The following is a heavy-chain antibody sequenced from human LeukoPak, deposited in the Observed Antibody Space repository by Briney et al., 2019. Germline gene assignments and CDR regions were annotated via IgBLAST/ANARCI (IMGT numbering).Heavy chain of an antibody. CDR2: IRYDGSNK. Sequence: GGSLRLSCAASGFTFSSYGMRWVRQASGKGLEWVAFIRYDGSNKYYADSVKGRFTISRDNSKNTLYLQMNSLRAEDTAVYYCANTYYYGSGSYYPFDYWGQGTLVTVSS. V-gene: IGHV3-30*02. D-gene: IGHD3-10*01. CDR3: ANTYYYGSGSYYPFDY. CDR1: GFTFSSYG. J-gene: IGHJ4*02.